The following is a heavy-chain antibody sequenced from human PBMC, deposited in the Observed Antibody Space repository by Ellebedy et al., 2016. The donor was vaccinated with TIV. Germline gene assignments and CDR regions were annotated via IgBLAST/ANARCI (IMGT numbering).Heavy chain of an antibody. J-gene: IGHJ4*02. CDR1: GVTVSTTY. Sequence: GESLKISCAAAGVTVSTTYMSWVRQAPGKGLEWVSIIYSAGTTYYADSVKGRFTISRDNSMTTLYLEMNSLRAEDTAVYYCARDLDKSSGWYGGAAYWGQGTLVTVSS. CDR2: IYSAGTT. CDR3: ARDLDKSSGWYGGAAY. D-gene: IGHD6-19*01. V-gene: IGHV3-66*01.